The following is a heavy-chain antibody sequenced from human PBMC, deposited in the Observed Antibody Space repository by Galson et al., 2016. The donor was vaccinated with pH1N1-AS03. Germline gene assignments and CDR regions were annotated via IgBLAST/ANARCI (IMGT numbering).Heavy chain of an antibody. Sequence: QSGAEVTKPGESLKISCKGSGYRFTNYWIGWVRQMPGKGLEWMGIIHPGNSDSRYNKSFQGQVTISADTSISTVYLQWSSLQASDTAMYYCARPRLNYFDNWGQGTLVTVSS. CDR1: GYRFTNYW. V-gene: IGHV5-51*03. D-gene: IGHD3-16*01. J-gene: IGHJ4*02. CDR2: IHPGNSDS. CDR3: ARPRLNYFDN.